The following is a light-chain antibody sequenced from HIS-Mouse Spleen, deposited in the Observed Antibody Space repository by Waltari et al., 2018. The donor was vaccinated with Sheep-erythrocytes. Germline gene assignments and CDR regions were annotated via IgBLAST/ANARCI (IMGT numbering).Light chain of an antibody. CDR3: QAWDSSTAV. CDR1: KLGDKY. V-gene: IGLV3-1*01. Sequence: SYELTQPPSVSVSPGQTASITCSGDKLGDKYACWYQQKPGQSPVLVIYQDSKRPSGIPERFSGSNSRNTATLTISGTQGMDEADYYCQAWDSSTAVFGGGTKLTVL. J-gene: IGLJ2*01. CDR2: QDS.